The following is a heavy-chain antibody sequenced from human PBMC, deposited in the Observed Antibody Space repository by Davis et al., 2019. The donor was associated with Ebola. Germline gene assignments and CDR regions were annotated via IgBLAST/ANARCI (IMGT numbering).Heavy chain of an antibody. D-gene: IGHD4-17*01. J-gene: IGHJ6*02. CDR1: GFTFSSYS. CDR3: VRALNDGDPNYYYYYGMDV. Sequence: GESLKISCAASGFTFSSYSMHWVRQVAGKGLVWVSRIYTDGSGTSYADSVKGRFTISRDNAKNTLYLQMNSLRPEDTAVYYCVRALNDGDPNYYYYYGMDVWGQGTTVTVSS. CDR2: IYTDGSGT. V-gene: IGHV3-74*01.